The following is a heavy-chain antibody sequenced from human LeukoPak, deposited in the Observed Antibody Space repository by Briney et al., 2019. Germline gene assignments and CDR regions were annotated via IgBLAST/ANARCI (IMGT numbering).Heavy chain of an antibody. J-gene: IGHJ4*02. CDR2: ISSSSSYI. Sequence: GGSLRLSCAASGFTFSSYSMNWVRQAPGKGLEGVSSISSSSSYIYYADSVKGRFTISRDNSKNTLYLQMNSLRAEDTAVYYCARAAAAAGILFDYWGQGTLVTVSS. CDR3: ARAAAAAGILFDY. CDR1: GFTFSSYS. V-gene: IGHV3-21*04. D-gene: IGHD6-13*01.